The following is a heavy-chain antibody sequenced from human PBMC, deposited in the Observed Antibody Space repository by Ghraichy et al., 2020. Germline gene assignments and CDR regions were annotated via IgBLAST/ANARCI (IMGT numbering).Heavy chain of an antibody. D-gene: IGHD2-2*01. CDR3: ARDDCSSTSCYLGFDY. CDR1: GFTFSSYS. Sequence: WGSLRLSCAASGFTFSSYSMNWVRQAPGKGLEWVSYISSSSSSIYYADSVKGRFPISRANAKNSLYLPMNSLRDEDTAVYYCARDDCSSTSCYLGFDYWGQGTLVTVSS. CDR2: ISSSSSSI. J-gene: IGHJ4*02. V-gene: IGHV3-48*02.